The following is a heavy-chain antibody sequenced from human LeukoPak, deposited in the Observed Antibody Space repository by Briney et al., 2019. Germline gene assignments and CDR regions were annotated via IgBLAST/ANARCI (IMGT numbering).Heavy chain of an antibody. J-gene: IGHJ4*02. D-gene: IGHD3-22*01. CDR3: ARDRYASYYYDSSGYVFDY. V-gene: IGHV1-69*13. CDR2: IIPIFGTA. Sequence: SVKVSCKASGGTFSSYAISWVRQAPGQGLEWMGGIIPIFGTANYAQKFQGRVTITADESTSTAYMELSSLRSDDTAVYYCARDRYASYYYDSSGYVFDYWGQGTLVTVSS. CDR1: GGTFSSYA.